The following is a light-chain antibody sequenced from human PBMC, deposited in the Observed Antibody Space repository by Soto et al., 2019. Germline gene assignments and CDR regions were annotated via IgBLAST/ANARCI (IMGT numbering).Light chain of an antibody. CDR2: AAS. V-gene: IGKV3-20*01. J-gene: IGKJ5*01. CDR3: QQYGTSPPIT. CDR1: QSVSSSY. Sequence: EIILPHSPGTLSLSPGARATLSFRASQSVSSSYLAWYQQKPGQAPRLLIYAASSRATGIPDRFSGSGSGTDFTLTISRLEPEDFAVYYCQQYGTSPPITFGQGTRLEIK.